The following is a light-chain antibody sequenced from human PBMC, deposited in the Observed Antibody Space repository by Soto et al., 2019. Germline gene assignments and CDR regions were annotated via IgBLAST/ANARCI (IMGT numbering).Light chain of an antibody. CDR3: QRYESYPLT. Sequence: DIQMTQSPPTLSASVEDSVTMTCRASQSVSGWLAWYGQKPGKAPELLIYSASTLETGVPSRFSGSGSGTEFHLTVSSLQPDDFATYYCQRYESYPLTFGEGTKIDIK. J-gene: IGKJ4*01. CDR1: QSVSGW. CDR2: SAS. V-gene: IGKV1-5*03.